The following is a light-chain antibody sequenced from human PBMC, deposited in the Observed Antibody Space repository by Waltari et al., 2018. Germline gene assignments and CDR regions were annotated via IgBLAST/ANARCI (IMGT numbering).Light chain of an antibody. CDR1: PSYVGGYNL. V-gene: IGLV2-23*01. Sequence: QSALTQPASVSGSPGQSITIPCTGSPSYVGGYNLVSLYRQFPNKAPQLIIYEGTRRPSGVSSRFSASKSGNTASLTISGLQAEDEALYFCSSYARSDNSVLFGGGTQLSVL. CDR3: SSYARSDNSVL. CDR2: EGT. J-gene: IGLJ2*01.